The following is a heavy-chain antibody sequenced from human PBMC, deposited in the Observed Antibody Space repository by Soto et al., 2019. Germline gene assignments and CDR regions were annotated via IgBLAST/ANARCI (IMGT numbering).Heavy chain of an antibody. CDR1: GYTFTSYD. J-gene: IGHJ4*02. Sequence: QVQLVQSGAEVKKPGASVKVSCKASGYTFTSYDINWVRQATGQGLEWMGWRNSNSGNTGYAQKFQGRVTMTRNTSIRTTYRELSSMRSEDTAVYYCARAWGTPRDYWVQGTLVTVSS. V-gene: IGHV1-8*01. D-gene: IGHD3-16*01. CDR2: RNSNSGNT. CDR3: ARAWGTPRDY.